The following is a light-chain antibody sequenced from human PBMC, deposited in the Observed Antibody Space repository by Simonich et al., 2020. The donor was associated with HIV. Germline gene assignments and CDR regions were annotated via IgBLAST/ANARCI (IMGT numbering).Light chain of an antibody. CDR1: QSVASK. V-gene: IGKV3-15*01. Sequence: EIVMTQSPATLSVSPGERATLSCRVSQSVASKLTLYQQKPGQPPRLLIYFASSRATGIPARFSGSGFGTEFTLTISSTQSEDFAVYYCQQYNNWPSPFTFGPGTKVDIK. CDR3: QQYNNWPSPFT. CDR2: FAS. J-gene: IGKJ3*01.